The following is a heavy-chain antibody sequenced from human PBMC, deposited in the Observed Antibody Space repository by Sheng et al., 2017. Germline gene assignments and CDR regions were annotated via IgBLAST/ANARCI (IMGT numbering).Heavy chain of an antibody. CDR2: ISAYNGNT. D-gene: IGHD4-17*01. CDR3: ARVLGTYGDKPPYYYYYMDV. V-gene: IGHV1-18*01. Sequence: QVQLVQSGAEVKKPGASVKVSCKASGYTFTSYGISWVRQAPGQGLEWMGWISAYNGNTNYAQKLQGRVTMTTDTSTSTAYMELRSLRSDDTAVYYCARVLGTYGDKPPYYYYYMDVWGKGTTVTVSS. CDR1: GYTFTSYG. J-gene: IGHJ6*03.